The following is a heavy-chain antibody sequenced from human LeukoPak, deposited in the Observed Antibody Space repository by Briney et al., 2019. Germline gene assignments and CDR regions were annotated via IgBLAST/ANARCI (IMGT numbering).Heavy chain of an antibody. V-gene: IGHV3-21*01. CDR2: ISYSSSFL. Sequence: GGSLRPSCEASGFTFSTHSMNWVRQAPGKGLEWVSSISYSSSFLDYADSVQGRFTVSRDNAKNSLYLQMNSLRAEDTAVYYCAREVTAEWGQGTLVTVSS. CDR3: AREVTAE. D-gene: IGHD1-14*01. J-gene: IGHJ4*02. CDR1: GFTFSTHS.